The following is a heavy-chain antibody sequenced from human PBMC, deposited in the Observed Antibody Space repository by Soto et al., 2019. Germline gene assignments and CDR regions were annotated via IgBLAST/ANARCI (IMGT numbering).Heavy chain of an antibody. CDR1: GFTFSSYG. D-gene: IGHD5-18*01. V-gene: IGHV3-30*03. CDR3: AARHAAMVNFDH. J-gene: IGHJ4*02. CDR2: ISYDGSNK. Sequence: QVQLVESGGGVVQPGRSLRLSCAASGFTFSSYGMHWVRQAPGKGLEWVAVISYDGSNKYYADSVKGRFTISRDNSKNTLYLQMNSLRAEDTAVYYCAARHAAMVNFDHWGQGTLVTVSS.